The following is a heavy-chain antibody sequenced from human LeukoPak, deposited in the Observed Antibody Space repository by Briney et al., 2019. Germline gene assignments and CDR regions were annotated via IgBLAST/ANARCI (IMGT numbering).Heavy chain of an antibody. V-gene: IGHV4-39*07. Sequence: PSETLSLTCTVSGGSISSSSYYWGWIRQPPGKGLEWIGSIYYSGSTYYNPSLKSRVTISVDTSKNQFSLKLSSVTAADTAVYYCARDLTAYCGGDCYWGFDYWGQGTLVTVSS. CDR3: ARDLTAYCGGDCYWGFDY. J-gene: IGHJ4*02. CDR2: IYYSGST. D-gene: IGHD2-21*02. CDR1: GGSISSSSYY.